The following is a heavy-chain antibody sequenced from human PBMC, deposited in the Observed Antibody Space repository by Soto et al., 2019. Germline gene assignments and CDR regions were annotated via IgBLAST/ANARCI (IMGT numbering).Heavy chain of an antibody. J-gene: IGHJ4*02. D-gene: IGHD3-22*01. Sequence: GWSLRLSCAASGFTFGSHWMHWVRQAPGKGLVYVSRISSGGTTTNYAESVKGRFTISRDNARNTLYLQMNSLRVEDTAVYYCARFGTSYDTSGFLYWGQGSPV. V-gene: IGHV3-74*01. CDR1: GFTFGSHW. CDR2: ISSGGTTT. CDR3: ARFGTSYDTSGFLY.